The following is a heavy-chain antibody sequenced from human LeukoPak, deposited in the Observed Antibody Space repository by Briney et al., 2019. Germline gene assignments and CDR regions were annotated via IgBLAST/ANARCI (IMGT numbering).Heavy chain of an antibody. D-gene: IGHD3-22*01. J-gene: IGHJ4*02. V-gene: IGHV1-69*05. Sequence: ASVKVSCKASGGTFSSYAISWVRQATGQGLEWMGGIIPIFGTANYAQKFQGRVTITTDESTSTAYMELSSLRSEDTAVYYCARGNEFGDYDSSGYPPSFDYWGQGTLVTVSS. CDR1: GGTFSSYA. CDR2: IIPIFGTA. CDR3: ARGNEFGDYDSSGYPPSFDY.